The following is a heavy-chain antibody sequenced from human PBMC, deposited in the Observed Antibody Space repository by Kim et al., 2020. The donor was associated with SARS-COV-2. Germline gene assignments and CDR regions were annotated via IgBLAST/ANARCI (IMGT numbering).Heavy chain of an antibody. V-gene: IGHV3-9*01. CDR3: AKAPYYYDSSGPGGY. CDR2: ISWNSGSI. CDR1: GFIFGDYA. J-gene: IGHJ4*02. D-gene: IGHD3-22*01. Sequence: GGSLRLSCAASGFIFGDYAMHWVRQAPGKGLEWVSGISWNSGSIGYADSVKGRFTISRDNAKNSLFLQMNSLRAEDTAFYYCAKAPYYYDSSGPGGYWGQGTLVTVSS.